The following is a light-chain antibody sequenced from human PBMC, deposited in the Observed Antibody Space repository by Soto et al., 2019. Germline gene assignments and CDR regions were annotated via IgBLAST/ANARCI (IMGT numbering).Light chain of an antibody. V-gene: IGLV1-40*01. J-gene: IGLJ1*01. Sequence: QSVLTQPPSVSGAPGQRVTISCTGSSSNIGAGYDVHWYQQLPGTAPKVLIHDNSNRPSGVPDRFSASTSGTSATLAITGLQAEDEADYYCQSYDSSLSGYVFGTGTKVTVL. CDR2: DNS. CDR3: QSYDSSLSGYV. CDR1: SSNIGAGYD.